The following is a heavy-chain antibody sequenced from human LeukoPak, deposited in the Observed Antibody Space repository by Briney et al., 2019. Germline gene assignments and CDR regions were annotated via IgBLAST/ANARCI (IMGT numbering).Heavy chain of an antibody. D-gene: IGHD6-19*01. CDR2: IYYSGST. CDR3: ARAGGAVAGTIFDY. V-gene: IGHV4-59*01. Sequence: PSETLSLTCTVSGGSISSYYWSWIRQPPGKGLEWIGYIYYSGSTNYNPSLKSRVTISVDTSKNQFSLKLSSVTAADTAVYYCARAGGAVAGTIFDYWGQGTLVTVSS. J-gene: IGHJ4*02. CDR1: GGSISSYY.